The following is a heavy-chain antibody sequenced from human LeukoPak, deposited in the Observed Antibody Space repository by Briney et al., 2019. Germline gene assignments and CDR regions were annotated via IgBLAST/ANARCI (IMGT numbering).Heavy chain of an antibody. Sequence: GASVKVSCKASGYTFTSYGISWVRQAPGQGLEWMGWISAYNGNTNYAQKLQGRVTMTTDTSTSTAYMELRSLRSDDTAVYYCAREIGRCYYDSSGYYGTWGQGTLVTVSS. J-gene: IGHJ5*02. CDR2: ISAYNGNT. D-gene: IGHD3-22*01. CDR1: GYTFTSYG. CDR3: AREIGRCYYDSSGYYGT. V-gene: IGHV1-18*01.